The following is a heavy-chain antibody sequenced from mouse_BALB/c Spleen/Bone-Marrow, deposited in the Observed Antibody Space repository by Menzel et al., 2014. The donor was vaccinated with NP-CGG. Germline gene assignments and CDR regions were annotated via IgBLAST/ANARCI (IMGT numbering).Heavy chain of an antibody. CDR1: GYTFTSYW. CDR3: AGFYDGYYLPLDY. CDR2: INPSTGYT. Sequence: QVQLKESGAELAKPGASVKMSCKASGYTFTSYWIHWIKQRPGQGLEWLGYINPSTGYTEYNQKFKDKATLTADKSSSTAYMQLTSLTSDDSAVYYCAGFYDGYYLPLDYWGQGTTLTVSS. D-gene: IGHD2-3*01. J-gene: IGHJ2*01. V-gene: IGHV1-7*01.